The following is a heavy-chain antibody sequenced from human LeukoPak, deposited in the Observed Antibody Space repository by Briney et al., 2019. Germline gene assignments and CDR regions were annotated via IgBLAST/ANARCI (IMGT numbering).Heavy chain of an antibody. CDR1: GGSITSSSYF. Sequence: PSETLSLTCTVSGGSITSSSYFWGWIRQPPGKGLEWIGSIPYSGITYYNPSLQSRVSMSVDSPNSQFSLNLNSVTAADTAVYYCARSQSGYNYGYHFDSWGQGTLVTVSS. CDR3: ARSQSGYNYGYHFDS. D-gene: IGHD5-18*01. CDR2: IPYSGIT. V-gene: IGHV4-39*01. J-gene: IGHJ4*02.